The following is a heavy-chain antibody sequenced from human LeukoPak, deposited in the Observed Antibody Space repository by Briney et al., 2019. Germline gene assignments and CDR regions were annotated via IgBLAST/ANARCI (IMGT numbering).Heavy chain of an antibody. Sequence: ASVKVSCKASGYTFTSYYMHWVRQAPGQGLEWMGIINPSGGGTSYAQKFQGRVTMTRDTSTSTVYMELSSLRSEDTAVYYCARSGCSSTSCYGSSWFDPWGQGTLVTVSS. CDR2: INPSGGGT. V-gene: IGHV1-46*01. J-gene: IGHJ5*02. CDR1: GYTFTSYY. D-gene: IGHD2-2*01. CDR3: ARSGCSSTSCYGSSWFDP.